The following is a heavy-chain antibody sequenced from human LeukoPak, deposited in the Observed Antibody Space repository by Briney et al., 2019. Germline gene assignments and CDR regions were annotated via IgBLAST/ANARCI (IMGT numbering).Heavy chain of an antibody. CDR3: ARVGVAAHGDLRY. Sequence: PSETLSLTCAVYGGSFSGYYWSWIRQPPGKGLEWIGKINHSGSTNYNPSLKSRVTISVDTSKNQFSLKLSSVTAADTAVYYCARVGVAAHGDLRYWGQGTLVTVSS. D-gene: IGHD2-15*01. V-gene: IGHV4-34*01. CDR2: INHSGST. CDR1: GGSFSGYY. J-gene: IGHJ4*02.